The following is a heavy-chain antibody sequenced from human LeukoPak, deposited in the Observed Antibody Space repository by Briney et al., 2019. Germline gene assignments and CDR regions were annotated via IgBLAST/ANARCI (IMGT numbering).Heavy chain of an antibody. CDR3: ARIGRPGNYYYYGMDV. V-gene: IGHV1-46*01. D-gene: IGHD3-16*01. Sequence: GASVKVSCKASGYTFTSYYMHWVRQAPGQGLEWMGIINPSGGSTSYAQKFQGRVTMTRDTSTSTVYMELSSLRSEDTAVYYCARIGRPGNYYYYGMDVWGQGTTVTVSS. CDR2: INPSGGST. CDR1: GYTFTSYY. J-gene: IGHJ6*02.